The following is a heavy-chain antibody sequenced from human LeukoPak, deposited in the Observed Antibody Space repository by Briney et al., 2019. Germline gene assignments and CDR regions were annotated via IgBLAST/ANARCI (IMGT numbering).Heavy chain of an antibody. Sequence: GGSLRLSCAASGFTFSTYPMHWVRQAPGKGLEWVAVIADDGKDKHYVESVKGRFTISRDNSKNTLYLQMNSLRVEDTAVYYCARGGIAGAGTVSDYWGQGTLVTVSS. CDR1: GFTFSTYP. D-gene: IGHD6-13*01. CDR2: IADDGKDK. CDR3: ARGGIAGAGTVSDY. J-gene: IGHJ4*02. V-gene: IGHV3-30*04.